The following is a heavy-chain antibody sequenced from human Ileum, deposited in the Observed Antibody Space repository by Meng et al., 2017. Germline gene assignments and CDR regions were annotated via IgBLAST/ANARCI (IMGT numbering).Heavy chain of an antibody. CDR3: TRISLRTLSDDN. D-gene: IGHD2/OR15-2a*01. CDR1: GFSVRHSW. J-gene: IGHJ4*02. CDR2: INLDGSGQ. V-gene: IGHV3-7*01. Sequence: GESLKISCAVPGFSVRHSWMNWIRQVPGKGLEWVANINLDGSGQFYVDSVKDRFTISKDYAKNSLSLQMDGLRGEDTAVYYCTRISLRTLSDDNWGQGTLVTVS.